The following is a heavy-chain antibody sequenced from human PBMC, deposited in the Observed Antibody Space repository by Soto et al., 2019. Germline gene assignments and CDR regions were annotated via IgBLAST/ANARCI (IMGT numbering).Heavy chain of an antibody. V-gene: IGHV4-34*01. CDR1: GGSFSGNY. Sequence: SETLSLTCAVYGGSFSGNYWSWIRQPPGKGLEWIGEFSDSGSTNYNPSLKSRVTISEDMSKSQLSLKLSSVTAADTAVYYCARGNFYYGMDVWGQGTTVTVSS. CDR3: ARGNFYYGMDV. J-gene: IGHJ6*02. CDR2: FSDSGST.